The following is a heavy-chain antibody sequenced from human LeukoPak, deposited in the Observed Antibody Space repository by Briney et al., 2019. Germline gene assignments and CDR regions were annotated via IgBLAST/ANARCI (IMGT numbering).Heavy chain of an antibody. CDR2: IYPGDSDT. V-gene: IGHV5-51*01. CDR1: GYSFTSYW. D-gene: IGHD6-19*01. J-gene: IGHJ3*02. Sequence: GESLKISCKGSGYSFTSYWIGWVRQMPGKGLEWMGIIYPGDSDTRYSPSFQGQVTISADKSISTAYPQWSSLKASDTAMYYCARPYGRVAGKRNHAFDIWGQGTMVTVSS. CDR3: ARPYGRVAGKRNHAFDI.